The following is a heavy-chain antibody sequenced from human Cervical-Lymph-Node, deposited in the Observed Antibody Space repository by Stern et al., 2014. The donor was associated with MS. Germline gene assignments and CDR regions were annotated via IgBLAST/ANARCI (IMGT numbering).Heavy chain of an antibody. J-gene: IGHJ4*02. D-gene: IGHD5-18*01. CDR2: IYTTGST. Sequence: QVQLVQSGPGLVKPSQTLSLTCTVSGGSVGSGSYDWSWIRQPAGKGLEWIGRIYTTGSTYYNPSLKSRVSLSIETSQNQFFLKLPSVTAADTAVYYCARDKEDTNMAFRYFDNWGQGTLVTVSS. V-gene: IGHV4-61*02. CDR3: ARDKEDTNMAFRYFDN. CDR1: GGSVGSGSYD.